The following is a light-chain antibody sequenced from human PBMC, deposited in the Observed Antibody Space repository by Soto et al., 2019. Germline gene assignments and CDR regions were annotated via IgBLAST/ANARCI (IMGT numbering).Light chain of an antibody. Sequence: QSVLTQPASASGSPGQSITISCTGTSSDVGAYNYVSWYQQDPGKAPKLMIYEITNRPSGVSNRFSGSKSGNTASLTISGLQAEDEGDYYCSSYTTNNLYIFGSGTKVTVL. CDR2: EIT. CDR1: SSDVGAYNY. V-gene: IGLV2-14*01. CDR3: SSYTTNNLYI. J-gene: IGLJ1*01.